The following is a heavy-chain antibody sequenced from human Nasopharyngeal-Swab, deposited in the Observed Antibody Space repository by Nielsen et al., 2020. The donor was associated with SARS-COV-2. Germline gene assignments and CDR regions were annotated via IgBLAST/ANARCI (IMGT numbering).Heavy chain of an antibody. CDR3: ATTGYSSVYYVH. CDR2: INHSGST. J-gene: IGHJ4*02. Sequence: SETLSLTCGVSGGSFSSYYWSWIRQPPGKGLEWIGEINHSGSTNCNPSLESRVTLSVDTSKNQFSLNLISVTAADTAVYYCATTGYSSVYYVHWGQGVLVTVSS. D-gene: IGHD6-25*01. V-gene: IGHV4-34*01. CDR1: GGSFSSYY.